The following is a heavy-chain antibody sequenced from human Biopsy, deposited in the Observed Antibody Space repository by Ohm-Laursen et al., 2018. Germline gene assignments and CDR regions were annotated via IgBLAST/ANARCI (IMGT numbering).Heavy chain of an antibody. D-gene: IGHD6-6*01. V-gene: IGHV1-8*01. CDR3: ARGYSRRVSIFEASIYWFDT. CDR2: MIPSSGET. Sequence: SVKVSCKASGYSFSTYDVNWVRQARGQGLEWMGWMIPSSGETGYAQRFQGRVTLTMNTSISTAYMELSGLRSEDTAVYFCARGYSRRVSIFEASIYWFDTWGQGTLVTVSS. J-gene: IGHJ5*02. CDR1: GYSFSTYD.